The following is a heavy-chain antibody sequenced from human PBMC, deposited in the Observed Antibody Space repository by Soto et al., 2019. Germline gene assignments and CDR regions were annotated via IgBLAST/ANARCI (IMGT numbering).Heavy chain of an antibody. CDR1: GGTFSSYA. V-gene: IGHV1-69*13. Sequence: ASVKVSCKASGGTFSSYAISWVRQAPGQGLEWMGGIIPIFGTANYAQKFQGRVTITADESTSTAYMELSSLRSEDTAVYYCARDPGYSSSIGWFDPWGQGTLVTVSS. CDR2: IIPIFGTA. J-gene: IGHJ5*02. D-gene: IGHD6-6*01. CDR3: ARDPGYSSSIGWFDP.